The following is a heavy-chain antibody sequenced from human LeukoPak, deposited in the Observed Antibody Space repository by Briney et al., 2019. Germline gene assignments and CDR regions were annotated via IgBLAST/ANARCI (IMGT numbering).Heavy chain of an antibody. CDR1: GYSFTSYW. CDR2: IYPGDSDT. Sequence: GESLKVSCKGSGYSFTSYWIGWVRQMPGKGLEWRGIIYPGDSDTRYSPSFQGQVTISADKSISTAYLQWSSLKASDTAMYYCARRYNWNDPNWFDPWGQGTLVTVSS. D-gene: IGHD1-1*01. V-gene: IGHV5-51*01. J-gene: IGHJ5*02. CDR3: ARRYNWNDPNWFDP.